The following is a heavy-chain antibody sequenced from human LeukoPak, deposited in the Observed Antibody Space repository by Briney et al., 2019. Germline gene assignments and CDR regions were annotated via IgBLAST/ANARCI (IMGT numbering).Heavy chain of an antibody. CDR1: GFTFTDYG. CDR2: ISWNSGSI. Sequence: PGRSLRLSCAASGFTFTDYGMHWVRQAPGKGLEWVSGISWNSGSIVYADSVKGRFTISRDNAKNSVYMQMNSLRAEDTAVYSCARQSRYCSGDSCYQRTFDFWGQGTLVTVSS. V-gene: IGHV3-9*01. D-gene: IGHD2-15*01. CDR3: ARQSRYCSGDSCYQRTFDF. J-gene: IGHJ4*02.